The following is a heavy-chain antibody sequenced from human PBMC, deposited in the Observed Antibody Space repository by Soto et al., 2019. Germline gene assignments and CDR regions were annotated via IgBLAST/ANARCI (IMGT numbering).Heavy chain of an antibody. J-gene: IGHJ6*03. D-gene: IGHD6-13*01. CDR3: ARSAPQQVGRGASNSQIYMDV. Sequence: PGGSLRLSCAASGIIFSTYRMNWVRQAPGKGLEGVAYIGRGSRSISGADSVKGRFTISRDDAKESVFRQMNSLRDEDPAIYYCARSAPQQVGRGASNSQIYMDVWGKGSRVTV. CDR2: IGRGSRSI. V-gene: IGHV3-48*02. CDR1: GIIFSTYR.